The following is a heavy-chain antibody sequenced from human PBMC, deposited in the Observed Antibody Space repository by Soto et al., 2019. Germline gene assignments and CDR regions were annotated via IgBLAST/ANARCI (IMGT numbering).Heavy chain of an antibody. Sequence: SETLSLTCTVSGGSISSYYWSWIRQPPGKGLEWIGYIYYSGSTNYNPSLKSRVTISVDTSKNQFSLKLSSVTAADTAVYYCARSRRRAAAEYFQHWGQGTLVTVSS. CDR1: GGSISSYY. CDR2: IYYSGST. CDR3: ARSRRRAAAEYFQH. J-gene: IGHJ1*01. D-gene: IGHD6-13*01. V-gene: IGHV4-59*08.